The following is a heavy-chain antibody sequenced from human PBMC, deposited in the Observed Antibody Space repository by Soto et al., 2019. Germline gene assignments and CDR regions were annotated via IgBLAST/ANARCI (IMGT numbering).Heavy chain of an antibody. Sequence: QVPLVQSGAEVKKPGASEKVSCQASGYTFTSYDINWVRQATGQGLEWMGWMNPNSGNTGYAQKFQGRVTMTRNTSISTAYMEVSSLRSEDTAVYYCARGTTVTDGYYFDYWGQGTLVTVSS. CDR1: GYTFTSYD. CDR2: MNPNSGNT. D-gene: IGHD4-17*01. CDR3: ARGTTVTDGYYFDY. J-gene: IGHJ4*02. V-gene: IGHV1-8*01.